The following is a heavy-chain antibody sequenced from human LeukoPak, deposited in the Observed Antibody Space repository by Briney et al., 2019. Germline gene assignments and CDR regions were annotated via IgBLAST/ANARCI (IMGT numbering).Heavy chain of an antibody. J-gene: IGHJ6*03. D-gene: IGHD3-16*02. V-gene: IGHV4-34*01. Sequence: SETLSLTCAVYGGSFSGYYWSWIRQPPGKGLEWIGEINHSGSTNYNPSLKSRVTMSVDTSKNQFSLKLSSVTAADTAVYYCARDRISGYYYYYMDVWGKGTTITISS. CDR3: ARDRISGYYYYYMDV. CDR2: INHSGST. CDR1: GGSFSGYY.